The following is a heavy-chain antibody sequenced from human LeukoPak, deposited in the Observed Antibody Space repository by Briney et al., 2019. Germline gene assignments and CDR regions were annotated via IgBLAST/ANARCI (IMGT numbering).Heavy chain of an antibody. CDR3: ARDGYLGVSPDYYDSSGPPFDY. CDR1: GFTFSSYA. Sequence: GGSLRLSCAASGFTFSSYAMHWVRQAPGKGLEWVAVISYDGSNKYYADSVKGRFTISRDNSKNTLYLQMNSLRAEDTAVYYCARDGYLGVSPDYYDSSGPPFDYWGQGTLVTVSS. CDR2: ISYDGSNK. J-gene: IGHJ4*02. D-gene: IGHD3-22*01. V-gene: IGHV3-30-3*01.